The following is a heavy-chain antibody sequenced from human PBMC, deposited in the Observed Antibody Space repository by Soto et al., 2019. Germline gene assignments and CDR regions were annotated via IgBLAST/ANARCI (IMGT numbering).Heavy chain of an antibody. CDR3: ARGDLVGNPDY. CDR2: LSPNSGKA. V-gene: IGHV1-8*01. Sequence: QVQLVQSGAEVKKPGASVRVSCKASGYTFTRLDINWVRQATGQGLEWMGWLSPNSGKAGYAKKFQGRVTMSMNTSIITAYMELSGLTSDDTATYYCARGDLVGNPDYWGQGTLVTVSS. J-gene: IGHJ4*02. D-gene: IGHD2-8*02. CDR1: GYTFTRLD.